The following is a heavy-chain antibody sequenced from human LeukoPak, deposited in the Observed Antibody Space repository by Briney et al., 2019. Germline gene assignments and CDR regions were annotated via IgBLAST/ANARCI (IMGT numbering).Heavy chain of an antibody. D-gene: IGHD2-2*01. V-gene: IGHV3-30*02. CDR3: AKSEQQPIVVVPAATDY. J-gene: IGHJ4*02. Sequence: GGSLRLSCAASGFTFSSYGMHWVREAPGKGLEGVAFIRYDGSNKYYADSVKGRFTISRDNSKNTLYLQMNSLRAEDTAVYYCAKSEQQPIVVVPAATDYWGQGTLVTVSS. CDR1: GFTFSSYG. CDR2: IRYDGSNK.